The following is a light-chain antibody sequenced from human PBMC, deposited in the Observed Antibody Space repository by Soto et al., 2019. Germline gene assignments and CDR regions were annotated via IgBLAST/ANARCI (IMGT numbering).Light chain of an antibody. V-gene: IGLV2-8*01. CDR2: EVS. J-gene: IGLJ1*01. Sequence: QSALAYPRSACESPGQSVAIPCSGTYSDISAYNYVSWYQQRPREDRELIIDEVSSRPSGVPDRIFASKSGNTASLPVSGLQADDEANSYCSSFKGTNSFVFGAGSKVTAL. CDR1: YSDISAYNY. CDR3: SSFKGTNSFV.